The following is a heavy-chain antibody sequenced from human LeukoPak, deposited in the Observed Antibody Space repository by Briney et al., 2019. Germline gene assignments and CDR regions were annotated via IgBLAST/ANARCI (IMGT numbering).Heavy chain of an antibody. CDR3: ATLSAVAKKLADY. J-gene: IGHJ4*02. D-gene: IGHD6-19*01. Sequence: ASVKVSCKVSGYTLTELSMHWVRQAPGKGLEWMGGFDPEDGETIYAQKLQGRVTMTEDTSTDTAYMELSSLRSEDTAVYYCATLSAVAKKLADYWGQGTLVTVSS. V-gene: IGHV1-24*01. CDR2: FDPEDGET. CDR1: GYTLTELS.